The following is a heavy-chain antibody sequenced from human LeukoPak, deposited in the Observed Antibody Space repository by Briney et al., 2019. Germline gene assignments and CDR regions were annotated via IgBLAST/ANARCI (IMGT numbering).Heavy chain of an antibody. D-gene: IGHD3-22*01. CDR3: HVDLDSSGYYYEGARGYYYMDV. V-gene: IGHV1-69*05. Sequence: ASVKVSCKASGGTFSSYAISWVRQAPGQGLEWMGGIIPILGTANYAQKFQGRVTITTDESTSTAYMELSSLRSEDTAVYYCHVDLDSSGYYYEGARGYYYMDVWGKGTTVTVSS. CDR2: IIPILGTA. CDR1: GGTFSSYA. J-gene: IGHJ6*03.